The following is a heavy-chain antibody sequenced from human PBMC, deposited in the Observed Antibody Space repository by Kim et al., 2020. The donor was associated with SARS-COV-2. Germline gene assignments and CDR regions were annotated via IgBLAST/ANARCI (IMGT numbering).Heavy chain of an antibody. J-gene: IGHJ4*02. CDR2: LDSGGST. D-gene: IGHD5-12*01. CDR3: ARDGATGFDS. Sequence: GWSLRLSCAASGFTVSSNYMSWVRQTAGKGLEWVSVLDSGGSTYYADSVKGRFTVSRDNSKNTVYLQMDSLTADDTAVYYCARDGATGFDSWGQGTLVTVSS. V-gene: IGHV3-53*01. CDR1: GFTVSSNY.